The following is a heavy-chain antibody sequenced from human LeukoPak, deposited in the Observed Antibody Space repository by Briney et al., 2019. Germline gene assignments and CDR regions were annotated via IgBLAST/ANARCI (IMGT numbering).Heavy chain of an antibody. CDR2: VSGSAGCT. CDR3: AKLGGSVNSGNGFDY. D-gene: IGHD5-12*01. J-gene: IGHJ4*02. V-gene: IGHV3-23*01. CDR1: GFTFSSYA. Sequence: GGSLRLSCAASGFTFSSYAMSWVRHAPGKGLEWGPAVSGSAGCTYYADSVKGRFTISRDNSKNTLYLQMNSLRAEDTAVYYCAKLGGSVNSGNGFDYWGQGTLVTVSS.